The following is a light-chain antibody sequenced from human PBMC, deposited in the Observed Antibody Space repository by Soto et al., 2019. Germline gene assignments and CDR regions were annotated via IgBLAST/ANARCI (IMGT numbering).Light chain of an antibody. CDR2: TTS. CDR1: QDISGY. CDR3: QQYYSYPALT. Sequence: AIRMTQSPSSVSASTGDRVTITCRASQDISGYLAWYQQRPGKAPKLLIYTTSNLQSGVPSRFSGSGSGTHFTLTISGLQSEDFATYYCQQYYSYPALTFGGGTKVDIK. J-gene: IGKJ4*01. V-gene: IGKV1-8*01.